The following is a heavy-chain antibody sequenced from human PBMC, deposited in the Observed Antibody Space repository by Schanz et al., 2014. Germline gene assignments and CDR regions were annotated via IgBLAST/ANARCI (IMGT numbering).Heavy chain of an antibody. Sequence: QVQLQQWGAGLLKPSETLSLTCGVFGGSFSGYYWSWIRQPPGKGLEWIGFISYSGSTYYNPSLKSRVTISVDTSKNQFSLNLSSATAADTAVYYCARDRDHGDLPGDIWGQGTMVTVSS. CDR3: ARDRDHGDLPGDI. V-gene: IGHV4-34*11. J-gene: IGHJ3*02. CDR2: ISYSGST. D-gene: IGHD4-17*01. CDR1: GGSFSGYY.